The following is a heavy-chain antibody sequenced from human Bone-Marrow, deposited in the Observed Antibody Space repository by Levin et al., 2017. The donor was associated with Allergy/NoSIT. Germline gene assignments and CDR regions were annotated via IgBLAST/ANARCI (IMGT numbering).Heavy chain of an antibody. CDR1: GFTFSDYY. D-gene: IGHD3-3*01. CDR3: ASQPRPIVGVQGGVDY. CDR2: ISSSGSTI. V-gene: IGHV3-11*01. Sequence: GGSLRLSCAASGFTFSDYYMSWIRQAPGKGLEWVSYISSSGSTIYYADSVKGRFPISRDNAKNSLYLQMNSLRAEDTAVYYCASQPRPIVGVQGGVDYWGQGTLVTVSS. J-gene: IGHJ4*02.